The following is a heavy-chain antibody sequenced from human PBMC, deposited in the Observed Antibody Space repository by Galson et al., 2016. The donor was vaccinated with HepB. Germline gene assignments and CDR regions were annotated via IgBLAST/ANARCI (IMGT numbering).Heavy chain of an antibody. CDR2: ISFDGSNK. D-gene: IGHD1-7*01. CDR3: ARDRYNWNYHYYYYGMDV. CDR1: GLTFRNAW. J-gene: IGHJ6*02. V-gene: IGHV3-30*03. Sequence: SLRLSCAASGLTFRNAWLSWVRQAPGKGLEWVAVISFDGSNKYYADSVKGRFTISRDNSKNTLYLQMNSLRAEDTAVYYCARDRYNWNYHYYYYGMDVWGQGTTVTVSS.